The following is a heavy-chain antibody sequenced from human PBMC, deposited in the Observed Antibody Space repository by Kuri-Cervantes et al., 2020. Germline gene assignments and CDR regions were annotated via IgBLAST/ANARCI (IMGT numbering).Heavy chain of an antibody. D-gene: IGHD5-18*01. CDR2: INHSGST. Sequence: SETLSLTCAVYGGSFNGYYWSWIRQPPGKGLEWIGEINHSGSTNYNPSLKSRVTISVDTSKNQFSLKLSSVTAADTAVYYCARGLTWGIQKDYWGQGTLVTVSS. V-gene: IGHV4-34*01. J-gene: IGHJ4*02. CDR3: ARGLTWGIQKDY. CDR1: GGSFNGYY.